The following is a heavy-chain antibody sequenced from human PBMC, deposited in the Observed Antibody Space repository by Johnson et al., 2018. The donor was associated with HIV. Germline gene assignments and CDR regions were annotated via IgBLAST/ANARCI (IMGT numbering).Heavy chain of an antibody. CDR2: ISYAGSNK. CDR1: GFTFSSNA. V-gene: IGHV3-30-3*01. CDR3: ARDPSLDAFDI. Sequence: QVQLVESGGGVVQPGRSLRLSCAASGFTFSSNAMHWVRQAPGKGLERVVVISYAGSNKSYADSVKGRFTISRDNVNNSLYLQMNSLRAEDTAVYFCARDPSLDAFDIWGQGTMVTVAS. J-gene: IGHJ3*02.